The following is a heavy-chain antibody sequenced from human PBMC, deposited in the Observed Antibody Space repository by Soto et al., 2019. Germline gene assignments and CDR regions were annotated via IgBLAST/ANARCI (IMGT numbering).Heavy chain of an antibody. CDR1: GFTFSNYA. Sequence: EVHLVESGGGLVQPGGSPRVSCAASGFTFSNYAMNWVRQAPGKGLEWVSYISIGSGSIFYADSVKGRFTISRDDAKNSLYLQMNTLRDEDTAVYYCVRDERWAFDFWGQGTMVTVSS. D-gene: IGHD2-15*01. V-gene: IGHV3-48*02. CDR3: VRDERWAFDF. CDR2: ISIGSGSI. J-gene: IGHJ3*01.